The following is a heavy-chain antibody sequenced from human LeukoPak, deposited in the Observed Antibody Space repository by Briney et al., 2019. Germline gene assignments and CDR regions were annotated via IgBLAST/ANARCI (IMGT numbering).Heavy chain of an antibody. V-gene: IGHV4-34*01. CDR1: GGSFSDYY. CDR3: ARDGGPNNYWFDP. CDR2: SSHSGIT. Sequence: PSETLSLTCTVYGGSFSDYYWMWIRQSPGRGLEWIGESSHSGITNYSPSLKSRVTVSVDTSKNQFSLKLTSVTAADTAVYYCARDGGPNNYWFDPRGQGTLVTVSS. J-gene: IGHJ5*02. D-gene: IGHD1-20*01.